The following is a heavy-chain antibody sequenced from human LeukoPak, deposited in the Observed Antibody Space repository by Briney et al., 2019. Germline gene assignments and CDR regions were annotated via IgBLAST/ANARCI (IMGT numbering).Heavy chain of an antibody. D-gene: IGHD6-19*01. V-gene: IGHV3-7*01. Sequence: GGSLRLSCAASGFTFSSYWMSWVRQAPGKGLEWVANIKQDGSEKYYVDSVKGRFTISRDNAKNSLYLQMNSLRAEDTAVYCCAREFYATEQCFDYWGQGTLVTVSS. CDR3: AREFYATEQCFDY. CDR1: GFTFSSYW. J-gene: IGHJ4*02. CDR2: IKQDGSEK.